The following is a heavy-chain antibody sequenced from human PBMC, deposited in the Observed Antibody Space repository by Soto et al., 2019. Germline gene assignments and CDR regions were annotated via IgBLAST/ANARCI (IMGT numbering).Heavy chain of an antibody. D-gene: IGHD3-22*01. CDR2: ISAYNGNT. CDR3: ARNAREGILVVITTSSGPGFDY. CDR1: GYTFTSYG. J-gene: IGHJ4*02. Sequence: QVQLVQSGAEVKNPGASVKVSCKASGYTFTSYGISWERQAPGQGLEGMGWISAYNGNTNYAQKLQSRVTMTTDASASTAYMELRSLRSDYTDVYYCARNAREGILVVITTSSGPGFDYEGQGPLLTASS. V-gene: IGHV1-18*04.